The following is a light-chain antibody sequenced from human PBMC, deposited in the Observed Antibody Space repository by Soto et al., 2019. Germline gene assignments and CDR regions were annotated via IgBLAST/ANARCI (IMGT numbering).Light chain of an antibody. CDR1: SSDVGGYNY. CDR2: DVS. J-gene: IGLJ1*01. V-gene: IGLV2-14*01. CDR3: SSYTSSSLYV. Sequence: QSALTQPASVSGSPGQSITISCTGTSSDVGGYNYVSWYQQHPGKAPKLMIYDVSNRPSGVSNRFSGSKSGNTASLTISGHQAEDEADYYCSSYTSSSLYVFGPGTKVTVL.